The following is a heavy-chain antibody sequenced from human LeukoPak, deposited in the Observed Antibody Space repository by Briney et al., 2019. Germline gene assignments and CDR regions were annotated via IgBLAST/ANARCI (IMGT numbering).Heavy chain of an antibody. D-gene: IGHD3-10*01. CDR3: ASSYGSGSYYSYYGMDV. CDR1: GDSVSSNSAA. CDR2: TYYRSKWYN. Sequence: SQTLSLTCAISGDSVSSNSAAWNWIRQSPSRGLEWLGRTYYRSKWYNDYAVSVKSRITINPDTSKNQFSLQLNSVTPEDTAVYYCASSYGSGSYYSYYGMDVWGQGTTVTVSS. J-gene: IGHJ6*02. V-gene: IGHV6-1*01.